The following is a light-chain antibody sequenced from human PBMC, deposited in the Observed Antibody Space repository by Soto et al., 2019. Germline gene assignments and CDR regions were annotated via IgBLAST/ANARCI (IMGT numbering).Light chain of an antibody. CDR3: QSYDSSLSGSI. J-gene: IGLJ2*01. CDR2: GNS. CDR1: SSNIGAGYD. Sequence: QSVLTQPPSVSGAPGQRVTISCTGSSSNIGAGYDVHWYQQLPGTAPKLLIYGNSNRPSGVPDRFSGSKSGTSASLAITGLXXXXXXDYYCQSYDSSLSGSIFGGGTKLT. V-gene: IGLV1-40*01.